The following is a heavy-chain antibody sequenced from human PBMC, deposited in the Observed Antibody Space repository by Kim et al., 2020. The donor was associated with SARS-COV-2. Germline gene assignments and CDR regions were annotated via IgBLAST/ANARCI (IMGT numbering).Heavy chain of an antibody. Sequence: GGSLRLSCAASGINFSYYYMSWIRQAPGKGLEWVSYISSSGTYTKYADSLKGRFTISRDNAENSLYLEMNSLRAEDTAVYCCVRVAVGASSWYYFDSWG. CDR2: ISSSGTYT. CDR3: VRVAVGASSWYYFDS. D-gene: IGHD6-13*01. CDR1: GINFSYYY. V-gene: IGHV3-11*05. J-gene: IGHJ4*01.